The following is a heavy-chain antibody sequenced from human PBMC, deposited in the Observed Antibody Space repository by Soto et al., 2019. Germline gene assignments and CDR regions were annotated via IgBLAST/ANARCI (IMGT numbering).Heavy chain of an antibody. J-gene: IGHJ4*02. CDR3: ARDFSELRFSSITMVRGELGFDY. Sequence: GGSLRLSCAASGFTFSSYSMNWVRQAPGKGLEWVSSISSSSSYIYYADSVKGRFTISRDNAKNSLYLQMNSLRAEDTAVYYCARDFSELRFSSITMVRGELGFDYWGQGTLVTVSS. CDR1: GFTFSSYS. V-gene: IGHV3-21*01. CDR2: ISSSSSYI. D-gene: IGHD3-10*01.